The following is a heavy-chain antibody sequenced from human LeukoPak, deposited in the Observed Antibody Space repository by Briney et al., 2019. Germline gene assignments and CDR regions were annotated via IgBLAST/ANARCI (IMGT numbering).Heavy chain of an antibody. CDR3: ARVAANYDILTGYYL. D-gene: IGHD3-9*01. CDR1: GGSISSYY. Sequence: PSETLSLTCTVSGGSISSYYWSWIRQPAGKGLEWIGRIYTSGSTNYNPSLESRVTISVDTSKNQFSLKLSSVTAADTAVYYCARVAANYDILTGYYLWGQGTLVTVSS. V-gene: IGHV4-4*07. J-gene: IGHJ4*02. CDR2: IYTSGST.